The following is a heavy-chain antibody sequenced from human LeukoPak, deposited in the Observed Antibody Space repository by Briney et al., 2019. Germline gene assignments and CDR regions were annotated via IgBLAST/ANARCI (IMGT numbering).Heavy chain of an antibody. Sequence: SETLSLTCAVSGYSISSGYYWGWIRQPPGKGLEWIGSIYHSGSTYYNPSLKSRVTISVDTSKNQFSLKLSFVTAADTAVYYCARGDYGDPIYFDYWGQGTLVTVSS. CDR3: ARGDYGDPIYFDY. CDR1: GYSISSGYY. D-gene: IGHD4-17*01. V-gene: IGHV4-38-2*01. J-gene: IGHJ4*02. CDR2: IYHSGST.